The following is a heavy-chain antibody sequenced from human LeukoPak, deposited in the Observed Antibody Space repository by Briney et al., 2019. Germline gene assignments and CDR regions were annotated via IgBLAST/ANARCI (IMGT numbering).Heavy chain of an antibody. CDR3: ARQRTLRGLDN. D-gene: IGHD3-10*01. J-gene: IGHJ4*02. Sequence: SVKVSCKASGYTFTGYYMHWVRQAPGQGLEWMGWINPNSGGTNYAQKFQGRVIMTSDNSINTVYMELSSLRSEDTAVYFCARQRTLRGLDNWGQGTLVTVSS. CDR2: INPNSGGT. V-gene: IGHV1-2*02. CDR1: GYTFTGYY.